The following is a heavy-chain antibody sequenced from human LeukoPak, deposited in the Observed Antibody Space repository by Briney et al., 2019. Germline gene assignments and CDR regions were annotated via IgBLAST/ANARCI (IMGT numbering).Heavy chain of an antibody. D-gene: IGHD1-26*01. CDR2: IYYSGST. CDR1: GGSISSSSYY. V-gene: IGHV4-39*01. J-gene: IGHJ4*02. CDR3: ARQGVGATTQHFDY. Sequence: SETLSLTRTVSGGSISSSSYYWGWIRQPPGKGLEWIGSIYYSGSTYYNPSLKSRVTISVDTSKNQFSLKLSSVTAADTAVYYCARQGVGATTQHFDYWGQGTLVTVSS.